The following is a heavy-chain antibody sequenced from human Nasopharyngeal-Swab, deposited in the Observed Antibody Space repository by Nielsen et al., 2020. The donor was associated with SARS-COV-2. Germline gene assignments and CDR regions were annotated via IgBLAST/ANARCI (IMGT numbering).Heavy chain of an antibody. V-gene: IGHV3-9*01. Sequence: SLRLSCAASGFTFDDYAMHWVRQAPGKGLEWVSGISWNSGSIGYADSVKGRFTISRDNAKNSLYLQMNSLRAEDTALYYCAKDLNFWSGYPYYFDYWGQGTLVTVSS. D-gene: IGHD3-3*01. CDR3: AKDLNFWSGYPYYFDY. J-gene: IGHJ4*02. CDR2: ISWNSGSI. CDR1: GFTFDDYA.